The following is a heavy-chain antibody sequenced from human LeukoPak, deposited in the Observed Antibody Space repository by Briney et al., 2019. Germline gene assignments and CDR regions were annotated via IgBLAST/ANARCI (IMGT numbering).Heavy chain of an antibody. CDR2: LDSDGSP. CDR1: GFTVRSDD. CDR3: AKDQRWESPHYLDS. D-gene: IGHD1-26*01. V-gene: IGHV3-53*01. Sequence: GGSLRLSCAAFGFTVRSDDMNWVRQAPGKGLEWVSILDSDGSPSYADSVRGRFTISRDNSKNTLYVQMNSLRDEDTAVYYCAKDQRWESPHYLDSWGQGTLVTVSS. J-gene: IGHJ4*02.